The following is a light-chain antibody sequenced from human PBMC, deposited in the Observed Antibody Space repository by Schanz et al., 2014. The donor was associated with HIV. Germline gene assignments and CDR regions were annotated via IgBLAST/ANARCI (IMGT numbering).Light chain of an antibody. CDR2: DAS. J-gene: IGKJ4*01. V-gene: IGKV3-11*01. CDR3: QYFGNSGGT. Sequence: EIVLTQSPATLFLSPGDRATLSCRASQSVDKYLAWYQHRPGQAPRIVISDASNRAAGIPDRFSGTGSGTDFTLTISSLEPEDFAVYYCQYFGNSGGTFGGGTKVEIK. CDR1: QSVDKY.